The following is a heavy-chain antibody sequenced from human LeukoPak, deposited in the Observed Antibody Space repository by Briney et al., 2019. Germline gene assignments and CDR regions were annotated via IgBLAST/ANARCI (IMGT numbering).Heavy chain of an antibody. CDR2: ISGSGGST. Sequence: GGSLRLSCAASGFSFKDYWMSWVRQAPGKGLEWVSAISGSGGSTYYADSVKGRFTISRDNSKNTLYLQMNSLRAEDTAVYYCAREEVVAAYYYGMDVWGQGTTVTVSS. CDR3: AREEVVAAYYYGMDV. J-gene: IGHJ6*02. CDR1: GFSFKDYW. D-gene: IGHD2-15*01. V-gene: IGHV3-23*01.